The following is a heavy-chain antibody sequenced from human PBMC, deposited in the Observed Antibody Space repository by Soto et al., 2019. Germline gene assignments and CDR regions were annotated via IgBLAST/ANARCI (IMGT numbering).Heavy chain of an antibody. D-gene: IGHD6-6*01. CDR1: GGSISSSSDY. V-gene: IGHV4-39*01. CDR3: ASSPARPHNPIDY. CDR2: IYYSGST. Sequence: SETLSLTCTVSGGSISSSSDYWGWIRQPPGKGLEWIGSIYYSGSTYYNPSLKSRVTISVDTSKNQFSLKLSSVTAADTAVYYCASSPARPHNPIDYWAREPWSPSPQ. J-gene: IGHJ4*02.